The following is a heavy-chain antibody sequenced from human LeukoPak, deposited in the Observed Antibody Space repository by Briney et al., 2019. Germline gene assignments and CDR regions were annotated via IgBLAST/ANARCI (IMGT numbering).Heavy chain of an antibody. J-gene: IGHJ6*02. CDR1: GFNFSDQY. Sequence: GGSLRLSCAASGFNFSDQYMEWVGPAPGKGLEWIGHTGNKANSYTTEYAASVKGRFSISRDDSKNSLYLQMNSLKAEDTAVYYCGRGGYSSSSFYGMDVWGQGTTVTVSS. V-gene: IGHV3-72*01. CDR2: TGNKANSYTT. D-gene: IGHD6-6*01. CDR3: GRGGYSSSSFYGMDV.